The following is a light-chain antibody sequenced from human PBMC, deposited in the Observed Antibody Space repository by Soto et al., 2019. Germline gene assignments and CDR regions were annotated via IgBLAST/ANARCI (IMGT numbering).Light chain of an antibody. CDR1: QRVSRRF. CDR3: QQYGSSPYT. CDR2: VAS. Sequence: IALTQSPGTPSLSPGERATVACRASQRVSRRFFAWYQQKPGQAPRLLMYVASSSATCVPDRFSGTGSGTDFTLTISRLQPEEFAVYDGQQYGSSPYTFGRGTKGEIK. V-gene: IGKV3-20*01. J-gene: IGKJ2*01.